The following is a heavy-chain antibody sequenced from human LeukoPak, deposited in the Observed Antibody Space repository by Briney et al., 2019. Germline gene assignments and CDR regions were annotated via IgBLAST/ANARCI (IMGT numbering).Heavy chain of an antibody. CDR2: IYSGGST. CDR3: ARSKGYCSSTSCVGSDAFDI. V-gene: IGHV3-53*01. D-gene: IGHD2-2*01. Sequence: GGSLRLSCAASGFTVSSNYMGWVRQAPGKGLEWVSVIYSGGSTYYADSVKGRFAISRDNSKNTLYLQMNSLRAEDTAVYYCARSKGYCSSTSCVGSDAFDIWGQGTMVSVSS. CDR1: GFTVSSNY. J-gene: IGHJ3*02.